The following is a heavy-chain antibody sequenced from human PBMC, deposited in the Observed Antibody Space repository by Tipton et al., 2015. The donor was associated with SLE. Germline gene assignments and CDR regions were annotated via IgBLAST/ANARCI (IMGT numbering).Heavy chain of an antibody. CDR2: IDWNSGDR. Sequence: SLRLSCAASGFTFDDYAMHWVRQAPGKGLEWVSGIDWNSGDRGYADSVKGRFTISRDNSKNTLYLQMNSLRAEDTAVYYCARDLRAFDIWGQGTMVTVSS. J-gene: IGHJ3*02. V-gene: IGHV3-9*01. CDR3: ARDLRAFDI. CDR1: GFTFDDYA.